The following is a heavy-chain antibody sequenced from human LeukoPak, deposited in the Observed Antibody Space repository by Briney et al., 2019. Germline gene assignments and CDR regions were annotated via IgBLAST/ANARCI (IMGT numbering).Heavy chain of an antibody. CDR2: IYYSGST. D-gene: IGHD4-23*01. V-gene: IGHV4-61*05. CDR3: ARLRWLPNKLFDY. J-gene: IGHJ4*02. Sequence: SETLSLTCTVSGGSISSSSYYWGWIRQPPGKGLEWIGYIYYSGSTNYNPSLKSRVTISVDTSKNQFSLKLSSVTAADTAVYYCARLRWLPNKLFDYWGQGTLVTVSS. CDR1: GGSISSSSYY.